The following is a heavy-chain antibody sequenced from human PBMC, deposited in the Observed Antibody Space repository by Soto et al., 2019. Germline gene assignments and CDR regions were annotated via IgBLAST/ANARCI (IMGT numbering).Heavy chain of an antibody. CDR2: INAGNGNT. J-gene: IGHJ4*02. CDR1: GYTFTSYA. D-gene: IGHD6-13*01. Sequence: ASVKVSCKASGYTFTSYAMHWVRQAPGQRLEWMGWINAGNGNTKYSQKFQGRVTITRDTSASTAYMELSSLRSEDTAAYYCAREEIAAAGYDYWGQGTLVTVSS. V-gene: IGHV1-3*01. CDR3: AREEIAAAGYDY.